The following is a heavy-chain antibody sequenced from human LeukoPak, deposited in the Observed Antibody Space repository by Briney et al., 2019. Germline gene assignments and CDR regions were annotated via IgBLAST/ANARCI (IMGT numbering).Heavy chain of an antibody. J-gene: IGHJ6*02. CDR3: ARDPIAAAARYYYYYYGMDV. Sequence: SQTLSLTCAISGDSVSSNSAAWNWIRQSPSRGLEWLGRTYYRSKWYNDYAVSVKSRITINPDTSKDQFSLQLNSVTPEDTAVYYCARDPIAAAARYYYYYYGMDVWGQGTTVTVSS. D-gene: IGHD6-13*01. V-gene: IGHV6-1*01. CDR1: GDSVSSNSAA. CDR2: TYYRSKWYN.